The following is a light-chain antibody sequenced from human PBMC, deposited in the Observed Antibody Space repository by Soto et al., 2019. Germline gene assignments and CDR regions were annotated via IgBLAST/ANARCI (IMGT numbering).Light chain of an antibody. CDR2: EVS. Sequence: QSALTQPDSVSGSPGQSITISWTGTSSDVGGYDYVSWYQLHPGKAPKLMIFEVSNRPSGVSYRFSGSKSGNTASLTISGLQAEDEADYFCSSYSISTAYLFGTGTKVTVL. V-gene: IGLV2-14*01. CDR1: SSDVGGYDY. CDR3: SSYSISTAYL. J-gene: IGLJ1*01.